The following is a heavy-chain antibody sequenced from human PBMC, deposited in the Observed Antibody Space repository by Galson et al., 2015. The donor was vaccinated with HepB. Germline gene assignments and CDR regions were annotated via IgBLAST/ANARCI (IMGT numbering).Heavy chain of an antibody. D-gene: IGHD2-2*01. CDR1: GFTFNNYA. V-gene: IGHV3-23*01. Sequence: SLRLSCAASGFTFNNYAMSWVRQAPGKGLEWVSSISGSGATTFYADSVKGRFTISRDNSKNTVHLQMNSLRAEDTAVYSCAKCTIVSPEGDAFDNWGQGTMVTVSS. CDR2: ISGSGATT. J-gene: IGHJ3*02. CDR3: AKCTIVSPEGDAFDN.